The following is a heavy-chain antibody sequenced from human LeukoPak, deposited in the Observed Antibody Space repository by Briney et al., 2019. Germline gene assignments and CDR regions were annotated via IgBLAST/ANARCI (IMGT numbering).Heavy chain of an antibody. CDR3: AREDPDRKIDY. D-gene: IGHD1-14*01. CDR2: IYHSGFT. CDR1: GGSISSTYW. V-gene: IGHV4-4*02. J-gene: IGHJ4*02. Sequence: SETLSLTCDVSGGSISSTYWWTWVRQSPGKGLEWIEEIYHSGFTNYNPSLKSRVTISVDKPKNHFSLKLSSVTAADTAVYYCAREDPDRKIDYWGQGTLVTVSS.